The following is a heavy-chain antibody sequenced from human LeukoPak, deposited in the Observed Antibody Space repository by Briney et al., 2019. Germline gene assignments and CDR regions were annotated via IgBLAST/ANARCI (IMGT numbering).Heavy chain of an antibody. CDR2: IYTSGST. CDR3: AILRAIAAASFGFDP. J-gene: IGHJ5*02. V-gene: IGHV4-61*02. Sequence: TPSQTLSLTCTVSGGSISSGSYYWSWIRQPAGKGLEWIGRIYTSGSTNYNPSLKSRVTISVDTSKNQFSLKLSSVTAADTAVYYCAILRAIAAASFGFDPWGQGTLVTLSS. D-gene: IGHD6-13*01. CDR1: GGSISSGSYY.